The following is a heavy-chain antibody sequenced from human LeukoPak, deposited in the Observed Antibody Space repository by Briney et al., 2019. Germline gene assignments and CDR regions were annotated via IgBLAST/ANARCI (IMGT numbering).Heavy chain of an antibody. D-gene: IGHD2-2*01. J-gene: IGHJ5*02. CDR1: GGSINSGNW. CDR3: ARAADFVGVLAATGGFDP. Sequence: SGTLSLTCAVSGGSINSGNWWSWVRQPPGKGLEWIGGINHSGTNYSPSLKSRVTMSVDTSKKQFSLKLTSVTAADTAVYYCARAADFVGVLAATGGFDPWGQGTLVTVSS. V-gene: IGHV4-4*02. CDR2: INHSGT.